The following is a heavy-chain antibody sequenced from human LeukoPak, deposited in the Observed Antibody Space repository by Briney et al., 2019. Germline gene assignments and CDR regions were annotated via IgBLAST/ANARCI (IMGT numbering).Heavy chain of an antibody. J-gene: IGHJ4*02. V-gene: IGHV1-18*01. CDR2: ISAYNGNT. Sequence: GASVKVSCKASGYTFTSYGISWVRQAPGQGLEWMGWISAYNGNTNYAQKLQGRVTMTTDSSTSTAYMELRSLRSDDTAVYYCARVGVNFYDSSGYYFDYWGQGTLVTVSS. CDR1: GYTFTSYG. D-gene: IGHD3-22*01. CDR3: ARVGVNFYDSSGYYFDY.